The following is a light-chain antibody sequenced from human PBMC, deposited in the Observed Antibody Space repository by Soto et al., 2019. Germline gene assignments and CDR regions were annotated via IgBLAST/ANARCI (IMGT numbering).Light chain of an antibody. CDR2: GSS. J-gene: IGKJ4*01. Sequence: EIVLTQSPGTLSLSPGERATLSCRASQSVDNNYLSWYQQRPGQAPRLLIYGSSYRATGIPDGVSGSGSGTHFYFPISRLETEAFSVYYCPPYGSSPPITFGGGTQVEIK. CDR3: PPYGSSPPIT. V-gene: IGKV3-20*01. CDR1: QSVDNNY.